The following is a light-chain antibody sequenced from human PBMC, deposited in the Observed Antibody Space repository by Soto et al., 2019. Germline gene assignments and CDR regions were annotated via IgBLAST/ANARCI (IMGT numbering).Light chain of an antibody. Sequence: EVVMRQSPATLSVSPGATATLSCRASQSVSNKLAWYQQRPGQAPRLLIYAADTRATGIPDRFSGSGCGREFTLTISSPQSEDFAVYYYQQYNNWPPWTFGHGTKVEVK. CDR2: AAD. V-gene: IGKV3-15*01. CDR1: QSVSNK. CDR3: QQYNNWPPWT. J-gene: IGKJ1*01.